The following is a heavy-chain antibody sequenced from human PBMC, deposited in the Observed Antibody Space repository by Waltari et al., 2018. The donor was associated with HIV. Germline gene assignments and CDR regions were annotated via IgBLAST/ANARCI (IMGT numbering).Heavy chain of an antibody. CDR2: VIPIFNTA. J-gene: IGHJ4*02. Sequence: QVQLVQSGAEVKKPGSSVKVSCKASGGTFSSYAISGVRQAPGQGLEWMGGVIPIFNTANYAQKFQGRVTITADESTSTAYMELNSLRSEDTAVYYCARGRIAVAGLFDYWGQGTLVTVSS. D-gene: IGHD6-19*01. V-gene: IGHV1-69*01. CDR1: GGTFSSYA. CDR3: ARGRIAVAGLFDY.